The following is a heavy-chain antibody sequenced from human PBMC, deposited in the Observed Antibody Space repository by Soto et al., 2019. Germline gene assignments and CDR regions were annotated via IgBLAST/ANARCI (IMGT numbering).Heavy chain of an antibody. V-gene: IGHV3-30*18. CDR2: ISYDGSNK. CDR3: AKQTGSGVTTELVDY. D-gene: IGHD4-17*01. Sequence: QVQLVESGGGVVQPGRSLRLSCAASGFTFSSYGMHWVRQAPGKGLEWVAVISYDGSNKYYADSVKGRFTISRDNSKNTLYLQMNSLRAEDTAVYYCAKQTGSGVTTELVDYWGQGTLVTVSS. J-gene: IGHJ4*02. CDR1: GFTFSSYG.